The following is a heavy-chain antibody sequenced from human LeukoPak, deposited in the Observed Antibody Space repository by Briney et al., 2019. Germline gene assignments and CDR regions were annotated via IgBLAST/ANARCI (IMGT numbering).Heavy chain of an antibody. D-gene: IGHD6-13*01. CDR1: GLTFSSYG. Sequence: GGSLRLSCAASGLTFSSYGMHWVRQAPGKGLEWVAVISYDGSNKYYADSVKGRFSISRDNSKNTLCLQMNSLRAEDTAVYYCAKDGDPAYSSSWYELWFDYWGQGTLVTVSS. CDR3: AKDGDPAYSSSWYELWFDY. CDR2: ISYDGSNK. J-gene: IGHJ4*02. V-gene: IGHV3-30*18.